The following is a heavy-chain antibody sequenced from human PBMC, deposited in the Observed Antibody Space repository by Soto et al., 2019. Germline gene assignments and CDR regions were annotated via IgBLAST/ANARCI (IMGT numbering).Heavy chain of an antibody. J-gene: IGHJ6*02. CDR1: GFSISDYG. V-gene: IGHV3-30*18. D-gene: IGHD1-26*01. CDR2: ISYDGSNT. CDR3: AKGAGDRLSLGMDV. Sequence: QVHLVESGGGVVQPGWSLRLSCAASGFSISDYGTEWVRQAPGKGLEWVALISYDGSNTYYADSVKGRFTISRDNSKDTLFLQMTGLRREDTAVSYCAKGAGDRLSLGMDVWGQGTTVTVSS.